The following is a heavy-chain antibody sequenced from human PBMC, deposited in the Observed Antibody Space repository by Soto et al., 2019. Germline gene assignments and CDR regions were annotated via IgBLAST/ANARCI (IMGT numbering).Heavy chain of an antibody. V-gene: IGHV3-21*01. CDR2: ISSRSNYI. CDR1: GFNFNAYS. J-gene: IGHJ4*02. Sequence: EVQLVESGGGLVTPGGSLRLSCAASGFNFNAYSMVWVRLAPGKGLEWVSFISSRSNYIYYADSVKGRFTISRDNAKNSLYLQMNSLRAEDTALYYCARASDRGLRPHDYWGQGTLVTVSS. CDR3: ARASDRGLRPHDY. D-gene: IGHD4-17*01.